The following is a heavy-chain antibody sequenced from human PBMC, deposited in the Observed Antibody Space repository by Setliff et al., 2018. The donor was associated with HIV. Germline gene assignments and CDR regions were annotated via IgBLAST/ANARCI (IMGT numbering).Heavy chain of an antibody. J-gene: IGHJ2*01. CDR3: ARGTSGLDRHFDL. Sequence: ASVKVSCKASGYSLSTYAISWVRQAPGQGLEWMGWIDSNNGNRNFAQKFRGRVTMTTDISTNTAYMEVRSLRSDDTAVYYCARGTSGLDRHFDLWGRGTLVTVSS. V-gene: IGHV1-18*01. CDR2: IDSNNGNR. CDR1: GYSLSTYA. D-gene: IGHD5-12*01.